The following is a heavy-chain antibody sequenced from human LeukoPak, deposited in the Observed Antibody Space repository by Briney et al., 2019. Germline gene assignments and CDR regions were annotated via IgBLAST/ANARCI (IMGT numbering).Heavy chain of an antibody. Sequence: ASVKVSCKASGFTFTSYGFSWVRQAPGQGPEWMAWISAYNGNTNYAQKFQGRVTMTTDTSTSTAYMELRSLRSDDTAVYYCARDYREEWAGNYWGQGTLVTVSS. CDR1: GFTFTSYG. J-gene: IGHJ4*02. CDR3: ARDYREEWAGNY. CDR2: ISAYNGNT. V-gene: IGHV1-18*01. D-gene: IGHD3-16*02.